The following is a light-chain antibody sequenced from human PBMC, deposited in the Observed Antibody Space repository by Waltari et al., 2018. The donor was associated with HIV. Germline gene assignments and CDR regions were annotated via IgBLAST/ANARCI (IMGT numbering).Light chain of an antibody. CDR2: SYG. V-gene: IGLV1-44*01. Sequence: QSVLNQSPSASGTPGQRVIISCSGSSSTIGSNTVTWYQQFPGTAPKRLIYSYGQRPSGVPQRFSGSKSATSASLAINGLRSEDEADYYCATWDDSLNAWVFGGGTKLTVL. CDR3: ATWDDSLNAWV. CDR1: SSTIGSNT. J-gene: IGLJ3*02.